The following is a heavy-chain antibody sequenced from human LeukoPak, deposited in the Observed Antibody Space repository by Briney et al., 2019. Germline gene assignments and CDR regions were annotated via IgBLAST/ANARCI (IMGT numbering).Heavy chain of an antibody. D-gene: IGHD3-3*01. J-gene: IGHJ4*02. V-gene: IGHV3-21*01. CDR2: ISSSSSYI. Sequence: GGSLRLSCAGSGFTFSSYSMNWVRQAPGKGLEWVSSISSSSSYIYYADSVKGRFTISRDNAKNSLYLQMNSLRAEDTAVYYCARVISDWSGYYFDYWGQGTLVTVSS. CDR1: GFTFSSYS. CDR3: ARVISDWSGYYFDY.